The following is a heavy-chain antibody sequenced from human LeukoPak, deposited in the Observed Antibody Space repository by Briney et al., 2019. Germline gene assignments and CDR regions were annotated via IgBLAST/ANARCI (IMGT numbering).Heavy chain of an antibody. CDR1: GYTFNTYS. CDR2: ISGSSTTI. Sequence: GGSLRLSCAASGYTFNTYSMNWVRQAPGKGLEWVSYISGSSTTIFYADSVKGRFTISRDNAKNSVYLQMNSLRPEDTAVYYCSRDRLGGLDLWGQGTLVTVSS. J-gene: IGHJ5*02. D-gene: IGHD5-12*01. V-gene: IGHV3-48*04. CDR3: SRDRLGGLDL.